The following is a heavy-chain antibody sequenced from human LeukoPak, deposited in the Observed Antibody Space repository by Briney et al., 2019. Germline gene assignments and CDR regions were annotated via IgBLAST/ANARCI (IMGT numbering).Heavy chain of an antibody. CDR3: AKDGSGSYLDY. D-gene: IGHD3-10*01. V-gene: IGHV3-33*06. CDR2: IWYGGSNK. CDR1: GFTFSNYG. Sequence: GGSLRLSCAASGFTFSNYGMHWVRQAPGKGLEWVAVIWYGGSNKYYADSVKGRFTISRDNSKNTLYLQMNGLRAEDTAVYYCAKDGSGSYLDYWGQGTLVTVSS. J-gene: IGHJ4*02.